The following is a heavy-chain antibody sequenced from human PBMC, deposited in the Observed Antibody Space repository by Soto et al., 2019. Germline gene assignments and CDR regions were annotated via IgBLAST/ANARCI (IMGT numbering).Heavy chain of an antibody. D-gene: IGHD5-12*01. Sequence: EVQLLESGGGLVQPGGSLRLSCAASGFTFSSYAMSWVRQAPGKGLEWVSAISGSGGSTYYADSVKGRFTISRDNAKNSLYLQMNSLRAEDTAVYYCARVGLHEEWLRWRYFDYWGQGTLVTVSS. CDR3: ARVGLHEEWLRWRYFDY. V-gene: IGHV3-23*01. CDR2: ISGSGGST. J-gene: IGHJ4*02. CDR1: GFTFSSYA.